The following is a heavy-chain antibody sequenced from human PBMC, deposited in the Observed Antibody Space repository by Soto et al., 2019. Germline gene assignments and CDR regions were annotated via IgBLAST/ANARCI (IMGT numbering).Heavy chain of an antibody. CDR1: GGSISSGVYY. D-gene: IGHD1-26*01. V-gene: IGHV4-31*03. CDR3: ASYRGAFDY. Sequence: SETLSRTCTVSGGSISSGVYYWSWIRQHPGKGLEWIGYIYYSGSTYYNPSLKSRVTISVDTYKNQFSLKLSSVTAADTAVYYCASYRGAFDYWGQGTLVTVSS. CDR2: IYYSGST. J-gene: IGHJ4*02.